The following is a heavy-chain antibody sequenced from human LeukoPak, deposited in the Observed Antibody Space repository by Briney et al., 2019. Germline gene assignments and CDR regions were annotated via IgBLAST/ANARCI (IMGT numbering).Heavy chain of an antibody. D-gene: IGHD6-19*01. CDR2: INPNSGGT. CDR1: GYTFTDYY. J-gene: IGHJ4*02. Sequence: ASVKVSCKASGYTFTDYYMHWVRQAPGQGPEWMGWINPNSGGTNYAQKFQGRVTMTRDTSTAYMELSRLTSDDTAVYYCASGARTVVAAHLYYFDYWGQGTLVTVSS. V-gene: IGHV1-2*02. CDR3: ASGARTVVAAHLYYFDY.